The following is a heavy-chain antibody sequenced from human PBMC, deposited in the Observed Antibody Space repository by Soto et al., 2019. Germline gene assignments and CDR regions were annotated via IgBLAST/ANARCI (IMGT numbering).Heavy chain of an antibody. D-gene: IGHD3-3*01. CDR3: VRGTMAPGLDH. CDR1: GFTFSSYR. Sequence: EVQLVESGGGLVQPGGSLRLSCAASGFTFSSYRINWVRQTPGKGLEWVANIKGGGSEEYYVDSLKGRFTISRDNAKNSLYLPMNSLRAEDTSVYYCVRGTMAPGLDHWGQGTLGTVSS. CDR2: IKGGGSEE. V-gene: IGHV3-7*01. J-gene: IGHJ4*02.